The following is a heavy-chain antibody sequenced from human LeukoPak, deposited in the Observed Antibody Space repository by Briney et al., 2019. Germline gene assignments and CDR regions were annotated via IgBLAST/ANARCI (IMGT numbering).Heavy chain of an antibody. CDR2: IKQDGSEK. J-gene: IGHJ3*02. CDR1: GFTFSSYW. Sequence: PGGSLRLSCAASGFTFSSYWMSWVRQAPGKGLEWVANIKQDGSEKHYVDSVKGRFTISRDNAKNSLYLQMNSLRAEDTAVYYCARVGVLWEHDAFDIWGQGTMVTVSS. V-gene: IGHV3-7*01. D-gene: IGHD3-3*01. CDR3: ARVGVLWEHDAFDI.